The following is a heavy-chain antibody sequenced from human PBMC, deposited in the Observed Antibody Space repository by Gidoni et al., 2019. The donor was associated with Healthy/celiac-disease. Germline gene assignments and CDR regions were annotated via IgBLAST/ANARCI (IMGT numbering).Heavy chain of an antibody. Sequence: EVQLVESGGGLVMPGGSLRLPCAASGFPFRNVWMSWVRQAPGKGLEWVGRIKSKTDGGTTDYAAPVKGRFTISRDDSKNTLYLQMNSLKTEDTAVYYCTTEGKTDAFDIWGQGTMVTVSS. CDR1: GFPFRNVW. CDR2: IKSKTDGGTT. V-gene: IGHV3-15*01. CDR3: TTEGKTDAFDI. J-gene: IGHJ3*02.